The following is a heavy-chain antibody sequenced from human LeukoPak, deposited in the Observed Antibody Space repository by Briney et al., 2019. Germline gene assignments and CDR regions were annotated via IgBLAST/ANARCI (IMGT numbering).Heavy chain of an antibody. CDR1: GGSISNYY. J-gene: IGHJ3*02. CDR3: ARGRYCSADICTGGDSFDI. D-gene: IGHD2-15*01. CDR2: KYARGSS. Sequence: SETLSLTCTVSGGSISNYYWSWIRQPAGKGLEWIGRKYARGSSNYNPPVQGRVTTSVDTSKNQFSLKLRSVTAADTAVYYCARGRYCSADICTGGDSFDIWGQGTMVSVSP. V-gene: IGHV4-4*07.